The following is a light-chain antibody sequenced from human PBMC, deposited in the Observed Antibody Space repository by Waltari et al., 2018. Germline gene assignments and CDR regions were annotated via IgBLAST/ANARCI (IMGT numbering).Light chain of an antibody. Sequence: KTQSPATLSVSPGESATLPCRASQAVGTNLALYQQHPGQAPSLLIFAAFARTTGIPARFNGSGSGTEFTLTISSLQSEDSAVYYCLQYDNWPPANTFGQGTKLEIK. V-gene: IGKV3-15*01. CDR3: LQYDNWPPANT. J-gene: IGKJ2*01. CDR1: QAVGTN. CDR2: AAF.